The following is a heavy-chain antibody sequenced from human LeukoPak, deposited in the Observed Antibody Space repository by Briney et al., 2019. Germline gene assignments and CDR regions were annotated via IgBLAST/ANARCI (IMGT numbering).Heavy chain of an antibody. V-gene: IGHV1-8*01. CDR2: MNPNSGNT. Sequence: ASVKVSCKASGYTFTSYDINWVRQATGQGLEWMGWMNPNSGNTGYAQKFQGRVTMTRNTSISTAYMELSSLRSEDTAVYYCARGGGIVVVPAAQFDYWGQGTLVTVSS. D-gene: IGHD2-2*01. J-gene: IGHJ4*02. CDR3: ARGGGIVVVPAAQFDY. CDR1: GYTFTSYD.